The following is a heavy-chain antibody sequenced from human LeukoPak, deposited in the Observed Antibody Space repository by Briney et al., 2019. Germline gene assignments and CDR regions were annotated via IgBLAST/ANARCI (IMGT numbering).Heavy chain of an antibody. V-gene: IGHV3-23*01. Sequence: GGSLRLSCEASGFTFSNYAMSWVRQAPGKGLEWVSAISGSGGDTIYADSVKGRFTISRDSSKHTLYLQMNSLRPEDTAVYYCARGSATTLYYYYYMDVWGKGTTVTVSS. CDR3: ARGSATTLYYYYYMDV. CDR2: ISGSGGDT. CDR1: GFTFSNYA. D-gene: IGHD1-26*01. J-gene: IGHJ6*03.